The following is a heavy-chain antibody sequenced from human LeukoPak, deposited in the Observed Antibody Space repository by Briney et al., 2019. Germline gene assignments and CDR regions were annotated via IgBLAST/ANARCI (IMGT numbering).Heavy chain of an antibody. V-gene: IGHV3-30*18. CDR1: GFTFSSYG. D-gene: IGHD6-13*01. J-gene: IGHJ6*03. CDR2: ISYDGSTK. CDR3: AKDGGVGSSWYRLADYYYMDV. Sequence: GGSLRLSCAASGFTFSSYGMHWVRQAPGKGMEWVAVISYDGSTKYYADSVKGQFTISRDNSKNTLYLQMNSLRAEDTAVYYCAKDGGVGSSWYRLADYYYMDVWGKGTTVTVSS.